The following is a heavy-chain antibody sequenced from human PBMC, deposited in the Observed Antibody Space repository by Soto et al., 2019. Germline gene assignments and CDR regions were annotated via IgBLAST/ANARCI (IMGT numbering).Heavy chain of an antibody. CDR2: ISSDGSST. CDR1: GXTFSNYC. Sequence: GSLRLSCAASGXTFSNYCMHWVRQAPGKGLVWVSRISSDGSSTNYADSVNGRFTISIDNAKNTLHLQMNGLRAEDTAVYYCARVYGSGWAHFDCWGQGTLV. J-gene: IGHJ4*02. V-gene: IGHV3-74*01. CDR3: ARVYGSGWAHFDC. D-gene: IGHD6-19*01.